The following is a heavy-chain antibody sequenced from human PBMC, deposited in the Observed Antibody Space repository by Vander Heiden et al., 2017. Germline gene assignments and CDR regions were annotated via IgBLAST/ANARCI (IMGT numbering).Heavy chain of an antibody. J-gene: IGHJ4*02. CDR1: GYTFTDYY. V-gene: IGHV1-2*02. CDR3: ARSFGTVNEFDY. D-gene: IGHD4-4*01. Sequence: QVQLVKSGAGVKTPGASVKVSCKASGYTFTDYYMHWVRQAPGQGLEWMGWINPNSGGTNYAQKFQGRVTMTRDTSISTAYMELSRLRSDDTAVYYCARSFGTVNEFDYWGQGTLVTVSS. CDR2: INPNSGGT.